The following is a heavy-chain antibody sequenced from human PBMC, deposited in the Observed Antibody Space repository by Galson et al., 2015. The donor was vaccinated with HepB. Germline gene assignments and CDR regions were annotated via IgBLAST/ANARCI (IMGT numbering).Heavy chain of an antibody. Sequence: QSGAEVKKPGESLRISCTGSGYSFTSYWISWVRQMPGTGLEWMGRIDPSDSYTNYSPSFQGHVTISAYKSISTSYLPLSSLKASATAMYYCTRHFSYDLHNPYYYYYGMDVWGQGTTVTVSS. CDR2: IDPSDSYT. CDR3: TRHFSYDLHNPYYYYYGMDV. J-gene: IGHJ6*02. CDR1: GYSFTSYW. D-gene: IGHD5-12*01. V-gene: IGHV5-10-1*01.